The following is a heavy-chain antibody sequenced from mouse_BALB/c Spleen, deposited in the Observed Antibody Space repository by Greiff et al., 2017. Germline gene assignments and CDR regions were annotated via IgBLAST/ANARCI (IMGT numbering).Heavy chain of an antibody. CDR2: ISYSGST. V-gene: IGHV3-2*02. J-gene: IGHJ4*01. Sequence: DVKLVESGPGLVKPSQSLSLTCTVTGYSITSDYAWNWIRQFPGNKLEWMGYISYSGSTSYNPSLKSRISITRDTSKNQFFLQLNSVTTEDTATYYCAILYGSTPRGAMDYWGQGTSVTVSS. CDR3: AILYGSTPRGAMDY. CDR1: GYSITSDYA. D-gene: IGHD1-1*01.